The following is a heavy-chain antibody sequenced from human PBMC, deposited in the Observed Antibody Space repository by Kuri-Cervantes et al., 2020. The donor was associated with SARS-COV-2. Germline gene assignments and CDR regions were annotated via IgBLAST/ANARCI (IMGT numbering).Heavy chain of an antibody. CDR3: ARVTPGGY. D-gene: IGHD4-23*01. Sequence: GESLKISCAASGFTFSSYAMHWVRQAPGKGLEWVAVIRCDGSNTYYADSVKGRFTISRDNAKNSLYLQMNSLRAEDTAVYYCARVTPGGYWGQGTLVTVSS. CDR2: IRCDGSNT. J-gene: IGHJ1*01. V-gene: IGHV3-30*01. CDR1: GFTFSSYA.